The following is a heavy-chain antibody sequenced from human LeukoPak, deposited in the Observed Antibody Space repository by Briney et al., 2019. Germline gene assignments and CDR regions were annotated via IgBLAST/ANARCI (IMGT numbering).Heavy chain of an antibody. CDR3: ARLKGRWLQLPYYFDY. CDR2: INHSGST. J-gene: IGHJ4*02. V-gene: IGHV4-34*01. D-gene: IGHD5-24*01. Sequence: KASETLSLTCAVYGGSFSGYYWNWIRQPPGKGLEWIGEINHSGSTNYNPSLKSRVTISVDTSKNQFSLKLSSVTAADTAVYYCARLKGRWLQLPYYFDYWGQGTLVTVSS. CDR1: GGSFSGYY.